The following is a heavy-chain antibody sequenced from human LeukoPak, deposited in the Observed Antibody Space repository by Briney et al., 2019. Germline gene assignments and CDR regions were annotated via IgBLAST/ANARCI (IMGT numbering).Heavy chain of an antibody. CDR3: ARQRTSRRVGDPLED. D-gene: IGHD2-21*02. CDR2: ISYDRRNT. V-gene: IGHV3-30*04. CDR1: GFTFSNYA. J-gene: IGHJ4*02. Sequence: PGGSLTLSCPASGFTFSNYAMHWVRQAPAKGLAWVPLISYDRRNTYYPDTVQGRFTISRDNAYNTLYLQMNSLRAEDTTVYDCARQRTSRRVGDPLEDWGQGTLVTVSS.